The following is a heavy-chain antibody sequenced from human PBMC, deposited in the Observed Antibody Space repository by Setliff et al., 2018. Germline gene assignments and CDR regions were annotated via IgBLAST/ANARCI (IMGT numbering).Heavy chain of an antibody. CDR3: ARGPSPTVTPSRLIYFYHMDV. V-gene: IGHV1-69*10. J-gene: IGHJ6*03. CDR2: IIPVLGMT. D-gene: IGHD4-17*01. CDR1: GDPFNAYG. Sequence: ASVKVSCKASGDPFNAYGVSWVRQAPGQGLEWMGAIIPVLGMTDYAQKSQGRLTITADQSTTTVYMELSSLRFDDTALYYCARGPSPTVTPSRLIYFYHMDVWGTGTTVTV.